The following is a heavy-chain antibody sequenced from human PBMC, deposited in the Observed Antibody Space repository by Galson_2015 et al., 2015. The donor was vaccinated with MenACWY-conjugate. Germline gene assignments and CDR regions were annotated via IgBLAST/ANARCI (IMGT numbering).Heavy chain of an antibody. D-gene: IGHD3-16*02. CDR2: ITSSSTTI. CDR3: ARDREDYEHVWGTYRPHYFDY. V-gene: IGHV3-48*02. CDR1: GFTFRDYA. Sequence: SLRLSCAASGFTFRDYAMNWVRQAPGKGLEWVSYITSSSTTIYYADSVKGRFTISRDNAKNSLYLQMNSLRDEDTAVYYCARDREDYEHVWGTYRPHYFDYWGRGTLLTVSS. J-gene: IGHJ4*01.